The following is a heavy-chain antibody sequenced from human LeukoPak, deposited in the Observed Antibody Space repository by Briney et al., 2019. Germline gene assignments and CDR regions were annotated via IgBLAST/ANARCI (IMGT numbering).Heavy chain of an antibody. V-gene: IGHV1-3*01. Sequence: GASVKVSCKASGYPFTSYAMHWVRQAPGQRLEWMGWINVGNGNTEYSQKFQGRVTITRDAPATTTYMELSSLRSEDTAVYYCARVGGSGPNAPNDCWGQGALVTVSS. CDR2: INVGNGNT. J-gene: IGHJ4*02. CDR1: GYPFTSYA. CDR3: ARVGGSGPNAPNDC. D-gene: IGHD3-10*01.